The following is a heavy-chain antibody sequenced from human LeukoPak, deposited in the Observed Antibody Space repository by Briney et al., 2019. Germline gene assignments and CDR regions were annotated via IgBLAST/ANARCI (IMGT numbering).Heavy chain of an antibody. CDR2: ISYDGNNK. CDR3: ARGAVMSPRIAAAGRFDY. D-gene: IGHD6-13*01. J-gene: IGHJ4*02. V-gene: IGHV3-30*03. CDR1: GFTFSSYW. Sequence: GGSLRLSCVASGFTFSSYWMSWVRQAPGKRLEWVAVISYDGNNKYYADSVKGRFTISRDNSKNTLFLQLNSLRAEDTAVYYCARGAVMSPRIAAAGRFDYWGQGTLVTVSS.